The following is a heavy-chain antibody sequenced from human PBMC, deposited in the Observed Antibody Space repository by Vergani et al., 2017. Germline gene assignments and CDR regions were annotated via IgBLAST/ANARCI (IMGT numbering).Heavy chain of an antibody. CDR2: IYPGDSDT. J-gene: IGHJ4*02. D-gene: IGHD3-10*01. CDR1: GYSFANYW. CDR3: ARQNYYGSGSYYNPPPEY. V-gene: IGHV5-51*01. Sequence: VQLVQSGAEVKKPGESLKISCKASGYSFANYWIGWVRQMPGKGLEWMGIIYPGDSDTRYSPSFQGQVTISADKSISTAYLQWSSLKASDTAMYYCARQNYYGSGSYYNPPPEYWGQGTLVTVSS.